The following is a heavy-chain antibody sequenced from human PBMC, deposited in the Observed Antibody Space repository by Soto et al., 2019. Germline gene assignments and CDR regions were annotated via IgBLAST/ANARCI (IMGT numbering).Heavy chain of an antibody. D-gene: IGHD2-21*02. CDR3: ARNLAYCGGDCYSGPLDY. Sequence: VQLVESGGGVVQPGRSLRLSCAASGFTFSSYGMHWVRQAPGKGLEWVAVIWYDGSNKYYADSVKGRFTISRDNSKNTLYLQMNSLRAEDTAVYYCARNLAYCGGDCYSGPLDYWGQGTLVTVSS. CDR1: GFTFSSYG. CDR2: IWYDGSNK. V-gene: IGHV3-33*01. J-gene: IGHJ4*02.